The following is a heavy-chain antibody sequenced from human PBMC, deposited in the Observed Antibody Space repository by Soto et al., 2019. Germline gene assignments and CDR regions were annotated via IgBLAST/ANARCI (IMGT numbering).Heavy chain of an antibody. CDR1: GGSISSGGYS. D-gene: IGHD3-9*01. CDR2: IYHSGST. J-gene: IGHJ4*02. Sequence: SETLSLTCAVSGGSISSGGYSWSWIRQPPGKGLEWIGYIYHSGSTYYNPSLKSRVTISVDRSKNQFSLKLSSVTAADTAVYYFARDSYDILTGYYPGHFDYWGQGTLVTVSS. V-gene: IGHV4-30-2*01. CDR3: ARDSYDILTGYYPGHFDY.